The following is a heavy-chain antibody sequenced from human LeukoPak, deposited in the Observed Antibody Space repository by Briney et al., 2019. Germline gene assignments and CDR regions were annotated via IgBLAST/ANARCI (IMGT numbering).Heavy chain of an antibody. CDR2: IGASGGST. J-gene: IGHJ4*02. D-gene: IGHD3-3*01. V-gene: IGHV3-23*01. CDR1: GFTFSTYA. CDR3: AKDQAFGVLPD. Sequence: GGSLRLSCVTSGFTFSTYAMSWVRQAPGKGLEWVSVIGASGGSTYYADSVKGRFTISRDNSKNTVSLQMNSLRADDTAFYYCAKDQAFGVLPDWGQGTLVTVSS.